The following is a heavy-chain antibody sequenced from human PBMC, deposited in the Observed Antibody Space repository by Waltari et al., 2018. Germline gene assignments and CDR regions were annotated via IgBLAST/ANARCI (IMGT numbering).Heavy chain of an antibody. Sequence: EVQLVESGGGLVHPGGSLRPSCAASGITPGTNYLSWVRQAPGKGLELISLIYSSGSTYYADSVKGRFTISRDNSKNTLYLQMNSLRSEDTAVYFCARDPPGVAAAGPGRGWGQGTLVTVSS. CDR1: GITPGTNY. CDR3: ARDPPGVAAAGPGRG. D-gene: IGHD6-25*01. CDR2: IYSSGST. V-gene: IGHV3-66*02. J-gene: IGHJ4*02.